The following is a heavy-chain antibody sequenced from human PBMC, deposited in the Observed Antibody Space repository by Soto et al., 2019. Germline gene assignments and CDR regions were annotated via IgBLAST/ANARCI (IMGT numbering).Heavy chain of an antibody. D-gene: IGHD6-6*01. V-gene: IGHV4-31*03. CDR2: IYYSGST. Sequence: PSETLSLTCTVSGGSISSGGYYWSWIRQHPGKGLEWIGYIYYSGSTYYNPSLKSRVTISVDTSKNQFSLKLSSVTAADTAVYYCARVIAESIAARPGSYYFDYWGQGTLVTVS. CDR1: GGSISSGGYY. CDR3: ARVIAESIAARPGSYYFDY. J-gene: IGHJ4*02.